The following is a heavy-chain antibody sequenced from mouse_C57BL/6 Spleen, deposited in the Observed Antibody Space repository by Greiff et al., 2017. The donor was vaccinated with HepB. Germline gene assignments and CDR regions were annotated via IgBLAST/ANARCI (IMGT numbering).Heavy chain of an antibody. V-gene: IGHV1-80*01. J-gene: IGHJ2*01. CDR2: IYPGDGDT. CDR3: ARGSSGYVYFDY. D-gene: IGHD3-2*02. Sequence: QVQLKQSGAELVKPGASVKISCKASGYAFSSYWMNWVKQRPGKGLEWIGQIYPGDGDTNYNGKFKGKATLTADKSSSTAYMQLSSLTSEDSAVYFCARGSSGYVYFDYWGQGTTLTVSS. CDR1: GYAFSSYW.